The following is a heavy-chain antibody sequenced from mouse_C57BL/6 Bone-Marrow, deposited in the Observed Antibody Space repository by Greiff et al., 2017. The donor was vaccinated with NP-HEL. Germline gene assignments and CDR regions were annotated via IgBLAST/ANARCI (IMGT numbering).Heavy chain of an antibody. V-gene: IGHV5-17*01. Sequence: EVNVVESGGGLVKPGGSLKLSCAASGFTFSDYGMHWVRQAPEKGLEWVAYISSGSSTIYYADTVKGRFTISRDNAKNTLFLQMTSLRSEDTAMYYCARRNYGSRGAWFAYWGQGTLVTVSA. J-gene: IGHJ3*01. CDR2: ISSGSSTI. CDR1: GFTFSDYG. CDR3: ARRNYGSRGAWFAY. D-gene: IGHD1-1*01.